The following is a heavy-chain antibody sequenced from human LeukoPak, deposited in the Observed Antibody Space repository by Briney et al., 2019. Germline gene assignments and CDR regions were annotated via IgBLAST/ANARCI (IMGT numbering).Heavy chain of an antibody. CDR3: AGRDIVVVPAANWFDP. CDR2: INHSGST. D-gene: IGHD2-2*01. V-gene: IGHV4-39*07. CDR1: GGSISSSSYY. J-gene: IGHJ5*02. Sequence: RSSETLSLTCTVSGGSISSSSYYWGWIRQPPGKGLEWIGEINHSGSTNYNPSLKSRVTISVDTSKNQFSLKLSSVTAADTAVYYCAGRDIVVVPAANWFDPWGQGTQVTVSS.